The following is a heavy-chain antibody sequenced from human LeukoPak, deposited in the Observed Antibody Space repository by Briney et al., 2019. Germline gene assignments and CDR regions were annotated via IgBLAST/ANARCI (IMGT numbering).Heavy chain of an antibody. J-gene: IGHJ6*03. CDR3: ARVSFFRWAATRPSYYYYYMDV. Sequence: GSLRLSCAASGFTFSSYAMSWVRQPPGKGLEWIGEINHSGSTNYNPSLKSRVTISVDTSKNQFSLKLSSVTAADTAMYYCARVSFFRWAATRPSYYYYYMDVWGKGTTVTISS. CDR2: INHSGST. CDR1: GFTFSSYA. V-gene: IGHV4-34*01. D-gene: IGHD2-15*01.